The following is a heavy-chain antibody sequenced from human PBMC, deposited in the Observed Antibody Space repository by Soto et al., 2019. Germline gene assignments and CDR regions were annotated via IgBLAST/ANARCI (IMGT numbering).Heavy chain of an antibody. CDR3: ARGKAIDAEIYNCFDP. D-gene: IGHD2-2*01. CDR1: GHTFTGDY. J-gene: IGHJ5*02. Sequence: QVQPVQSGAEVKKPGASVKISCKASGHTFTGDYIHWVRQSPGQGLEWMGWINHNSGGTDYGQKFQGRVTMTRDTSISTVYMELTRLRSADTAVYYCARGKAIDAEIYNCFDPWGQGTLVTVSS. CDR2: INHNSGGT. V-gene: IGHV1-2*02.